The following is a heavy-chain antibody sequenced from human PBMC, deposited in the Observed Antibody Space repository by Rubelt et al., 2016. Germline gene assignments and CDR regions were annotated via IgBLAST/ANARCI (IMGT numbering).Heavy chain of an antibody. V-gene: IGHV1-3*01. CDR1: GYTFTSYA. D-gene: IGHD6-13*01. CDR3: ARMRGPYSSSGGEFDP. Sequence: QVQLVQSGAEVKKPGASVKVSCKASGYTFTSYAMHWVRQVPGQRLEWMGWINAVNGNTKYSQKFKGRVTITRDTSASTAYMELGSLRSEDTAVYYCARMRGPYSSSGGEFDPWGQGTLVTVSS. J-gene: IGHJ5*02. CDR2: INAVNGNT.